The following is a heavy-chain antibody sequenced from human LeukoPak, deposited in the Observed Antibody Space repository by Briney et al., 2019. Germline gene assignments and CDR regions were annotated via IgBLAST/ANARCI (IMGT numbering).Heavy chain of an antibody. D-gene: IGHD5/OR15-5a*01. CDR3: ASGGLVSRYLDH. V-gene: IGHV4-4*02. Sequence: SETLSLTCAVSGSSISSSTWWTWVRQAPGKGLEWIGEVFYSGSTNSNPSLKSRLTMSVDESKHEFSLKLASVTAADTAIYYCASGGLVSRYLDHWGQGALVTVSP. CDR2: VFYSGST. CDR1: GSSISSSTW. J-gene: IGHJ4*02.